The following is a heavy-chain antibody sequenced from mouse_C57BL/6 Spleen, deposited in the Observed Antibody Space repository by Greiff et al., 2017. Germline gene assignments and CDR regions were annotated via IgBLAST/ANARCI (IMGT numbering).Heavy chain of an antibody. V-gene: IGHV14-2*01. CDR3: DRSGNPCHGDYFDY. CDR1: GFNIKGYY. J-gene: IGHJ2*01. D-gene: IGHD4-1*01. Sequence: VQLQQSGAELVKPGASVKLSCTASGFNIKGYYMHWVKQRTEQGLEWIGRIDPEDGATKYAPKFQGKATITADTSSNTAYLQLSSLTSEDTAVYYCDRSGNPCHGDYFDYWGQGTTLTVSS. CDR2: IDPEDGAT.